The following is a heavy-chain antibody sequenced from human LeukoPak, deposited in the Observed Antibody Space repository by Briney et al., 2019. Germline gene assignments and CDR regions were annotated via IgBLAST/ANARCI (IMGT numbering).Heavy chain of an antibody. CDR3: ARDYDYLWGTYRYYYFDY. V-gene: IGHV3-30*03. Sequence: GGSLRLSCAASGFTFSNYGMHWVRQAPGKGLEWVAVISYDGSNKYYADSVKGRFTISRDNARNALYLQMNSLRAEDTALYYCARDYDYLWGTYRYYYFDYWGQGTLVTVSS. CDR2: ISYDGSNK. J-gene: IGHJ4*02. CDR1: GFTFSNYG. D-gene: IGHD3-16*02.